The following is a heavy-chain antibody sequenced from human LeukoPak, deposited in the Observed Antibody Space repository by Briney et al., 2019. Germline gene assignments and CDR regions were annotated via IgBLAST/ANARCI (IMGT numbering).Heavy chain of an antibody. CDR3: AKSYDFWSGYLAY. D-gene: IGHD3-3*01. Sequence: GGSLRLSCAASGFTFSSYAMSWVRQAPGKGLEWVLAISGSGGGTYYADSVKGRFTISRDNSKNTLYLQMNSLRAEDTAVYYCAKSYDFWSGYLAYWGQGTLVTVSS. V-gene: IGHV3-23*01. CDR2: ISGSGGGT. CDR1: GFTFSSYA. J-gene: IGHJ4*02.